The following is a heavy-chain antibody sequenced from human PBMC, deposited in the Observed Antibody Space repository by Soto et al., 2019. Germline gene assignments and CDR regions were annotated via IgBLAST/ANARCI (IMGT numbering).Heavy chain of an antibody. J-gene: IGHJ3*01. V-gene: IGHV4-39*01. CDR3: ARRLMDNWNQGHAFDF. D-gene: IGHD1-20*01. CDR1: GGSVSSGNYF. CDR2: IYYNGDT. Sequence: QLQLQESGPGLVKPAETLSLKCAVSGGSVSSGNYFLCWIRQPPGKGLAWIGNIYYNGDTYYSPSLTSRVTMDVDTAQNQFSLRLTSVTAADTAVYYCARRLMDNWNQGHAFDFWVQGTLVTVSS.